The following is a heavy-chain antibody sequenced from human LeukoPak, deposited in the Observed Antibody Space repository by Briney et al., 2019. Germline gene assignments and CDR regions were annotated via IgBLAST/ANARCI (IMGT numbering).Heavy chain of an antibody. Sequence: ASVKVSCKASGYTFTGYYMYWVRQAPGQGLEWMGWINPKSGDTNYAQKFQGRVTMTRDTSISTVYMELSRLRSDDTAVYYCARDGAYDYHDYWGQGTLVTVSS. CDR2: INPKSGDT. J-gene: IGHJ4*02. D-gene: IGHD5-12*01. CDR1: GYTFTGYY. CDR3: ARDGAYDYHDY. V-gene: IGHV1-2*02.